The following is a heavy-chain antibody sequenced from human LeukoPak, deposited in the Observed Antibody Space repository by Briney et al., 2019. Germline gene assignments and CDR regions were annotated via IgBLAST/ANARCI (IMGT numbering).Heavy chain of an antibody. V-gene: IGHV3-48*01. Sequence: HGGSLRLSCAASGFTFSSYSMNWVRQAPGKGLEWVSYISSSSTIYYADSVKGRFTISRDNAKNSLYLQMNSLRAEDTAVYYCARVVLWFGEFFVWGQGTLVTVSS. CDR2: ISSSSTI. D-gene: IGHD3-10*01. J-gene: IGHJ4*02. CDR1: GFTFSSYS. CDR3: ARVVLWFGEFFV.